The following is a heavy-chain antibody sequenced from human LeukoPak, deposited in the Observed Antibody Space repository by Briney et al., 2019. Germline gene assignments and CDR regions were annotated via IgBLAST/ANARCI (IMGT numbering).Heavy chain of an antibody. D-gene: IGHD3-10*01. Sequence: ASVKVSCKASGYTFTGYYMHWVRQAPGQGLEWMGWINTNTGNPMYAQGFTGRFVFSLDTSVSTAYLQISSLEAEDTAIYYCAREAYGSGSYHFDYWGQGTLVTASS. J-gene: IGHJ4*02. CDR3: AREAYGSGSYHFDY. CDR1: GYTFTGYY. V-gene: IGHV7-4-1*02. CDR2: INTNTGNP.